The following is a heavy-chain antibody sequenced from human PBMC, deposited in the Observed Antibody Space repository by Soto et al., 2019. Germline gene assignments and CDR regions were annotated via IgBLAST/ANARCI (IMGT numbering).Heavy chain of an antibody. CDR1: GFTFSTYV. J-gene: IGHJ1*01. CDR2: ISHDESNK. D-gene: IGHD3-22*01. V-gene: IGHV3-30-3*01. Sequence: PGGSLRLSCAASGFTFSTYVMHWVRQVPGKGLEWVALISHDESNKQYADSVKGRFTISRDNSKNTLSLQMDSLRAEDTAVYYCAREDESSGYAGTFHRWGQGTLVTVSS. CDR3: AREDESSGYAGTFHR.